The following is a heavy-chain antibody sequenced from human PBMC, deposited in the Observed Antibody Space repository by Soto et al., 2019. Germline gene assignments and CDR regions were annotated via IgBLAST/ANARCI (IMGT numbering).Heavy chain of an antibody. CDR2: IYYSGST. D-gene: IGHD3-3*01. CDR3: ARRINKYTTIFGVVIKDDAFDI. Sequence: SETLSLTCTVSGGSISSSSYYWGWIRQPPGKGLEWIGSIYYSGSTYYNPSLKSRVTISVDTSKNQFSLKLSSVTAADTAVYYCARRINKYTTIFGVVIKDDAFDIWGQGTMVTVSS. CDR1: GGSISSSSYY. V-gene: IGHV4-39*01. J-gene: IGHJ3*02.